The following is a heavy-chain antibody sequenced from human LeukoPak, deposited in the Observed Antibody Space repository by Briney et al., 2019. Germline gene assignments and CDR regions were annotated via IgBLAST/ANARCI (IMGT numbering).Heavy chain of an antibody. J-gene: IGHJ4*02. CDR2: INPNSGGT. V-gene: IGHV1-2*02. CDR1: GYTFPSYY. Sequence: GASVEVSCKASGYTFPSYYMHWVRQAPGQGLEWMGWINPNSGGTNYAQKFQGRVTMTRDTSISTAYMELSRLRSDDTAVYYCARARGRALSGSSLGYWGQGTLVTVSS. CDR3: ARARGRALSGSSLGY. D-gene: IGHD1-26*01.